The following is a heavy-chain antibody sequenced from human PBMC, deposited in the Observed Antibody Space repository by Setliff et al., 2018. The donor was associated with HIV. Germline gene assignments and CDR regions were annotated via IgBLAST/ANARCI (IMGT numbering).Heavy chain of an antibody. CDR2: MYHTGMS. CDR3: ARGSYYYYNMDV. CDR1: GGSMSSHY. J-gene: IGHJ6*04. V-gene: IGHV4-4*07. Sequence: TLSLTCSVSGGSMSSHYWTWVRQPAGKGLEWIGRMYHTGMSNYNPSLKSRVTMSVSPSKNQFSLKLTSVTAADTAVYYCARGSYYYYNMDVWGKGTTVTVSS.